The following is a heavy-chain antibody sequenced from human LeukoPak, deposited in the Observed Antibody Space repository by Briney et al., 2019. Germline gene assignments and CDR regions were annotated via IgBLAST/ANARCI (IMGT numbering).Heavy chain of an antibody. CDR1: GGSVSSYY. CDR3: ARAVLVVPAANAFDI. J-gene: IGHJ3*02. CDR2: IYYSGST. D-gene: IGHD2-2*01. V-gene: IGHV4-59*02. Sequence: SSETLSLTCTVSGGSVSSYYWSWIRQPPGKGLEWIGYIYYSGSTNYNPSLKSRVTISVDTSKNQFSLKLSSVTAADTAVYYCARAVLVVPAANAFDIWGQGTMVTVSS.